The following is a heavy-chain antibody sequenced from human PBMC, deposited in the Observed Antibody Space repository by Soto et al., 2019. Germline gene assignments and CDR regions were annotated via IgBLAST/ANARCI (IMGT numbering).Heavy chain of an antibody. CDR1: GYSISSGHY. D-gene: IGHD3-22*01. Sequence: ASETLSLTCVVSGYSISSGHYWGWIRQPPGKGLEWIGNIYHSGNTYYNPSLKSRVTISVDTSKNQFSLKLSSVTAADTAVYYCALDSSGYYASLSMDVWGQGTTVTVSS. V-gene: IGHV4-38-2*01. CDR3: ALDSSGYYASLSMDV. CDR2: IYHSGNT. J-gene: IGHJ6*02.